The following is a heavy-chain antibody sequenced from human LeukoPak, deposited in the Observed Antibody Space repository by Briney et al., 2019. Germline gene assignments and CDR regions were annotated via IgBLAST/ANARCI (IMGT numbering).Heavy chain of an antibody. CDR1: GGTFSSYA. V-gene: IGHV1-69*06. CDR2: IIPIFGTA. J-gene: IGHJ3*02. D-gene: IGHD3-22*01. Sequence: SVKVSCKASGGTFSSYAISWVRQAPGQGLEWMGGIIPIFGTANYAQKFQGRVTITADKSTSTAYMELSSLRSEDTAVYYCARGGYYYDSSGYYAAFDIWGQGTMVTVPS. CDR3: ARGGYYYDSSGYYAAFDI.